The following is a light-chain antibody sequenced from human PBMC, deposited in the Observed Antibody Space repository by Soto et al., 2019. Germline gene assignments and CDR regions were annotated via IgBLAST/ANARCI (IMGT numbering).Light chain of an antibody. V-gene: IGKV3-15*01. J-gene: IGKJ1*01. CDR2: GAS. CDR3: QQYNNRPPVT. CDR1: QSVSSN. Sequence: EIVMTQSPATLSVSPGERATLSCRASQSVSSNLAWYQQKPGQAPRLLIYGASTRATGIPARFSGSGSGQEFILTISRLQSEDFAVYNCQQYNNRPPVTYGTGAKVDI.